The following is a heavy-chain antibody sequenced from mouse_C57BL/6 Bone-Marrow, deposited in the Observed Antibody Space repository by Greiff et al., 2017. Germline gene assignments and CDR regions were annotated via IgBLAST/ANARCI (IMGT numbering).Heavy chain of an antibody. V-gene: IGHV1-55*01. CDR2: LYTGSGST. CDR3: ARGGLRSMDY. D-gene: IGHD1-1*01. CDR1: GYTFTSYW. Sequence: VQLQQPGAALVKPGASVTMSCTASGYTFTSYWITWVKQRPGQGLEWIGDLYTGSGSTNYNATLKNKATMTVATSSSTADMQLSSLTPEDAAVYYCARGGLRSMDYWGQGTTLTVSS. J-gene: IGHJ2*01.